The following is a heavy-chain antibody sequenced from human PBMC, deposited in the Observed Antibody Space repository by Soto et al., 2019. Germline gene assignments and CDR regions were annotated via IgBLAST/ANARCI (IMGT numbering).Heavy chain of an antibody. J-gene: IGHJ4*02. CDR3: ARARFQVLYGKPYFDS. CDR1: GASISSGGFY. CDR2: IYHSGNT. D-gene: IGHD2-2*02. Sequence: QVQLQESGPGLVQPSQTLSLTCTVSGASISSGGFYWSWIRQFPGKGLEWIGNIYHSGNTYYNPSLKSRLTISVDTSKNHFSLMVDSVTAADTAVYYCARARFQVLYGKPYFDSWGQGTLVTVSS. V-gene: IGHV4-31*03.